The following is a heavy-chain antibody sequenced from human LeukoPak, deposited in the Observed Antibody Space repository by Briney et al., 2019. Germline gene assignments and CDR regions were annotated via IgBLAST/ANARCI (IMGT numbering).Heavy chain of an antibody. V-gene: IGHV1-18*01. CDR3: ARDTERALNPDYFAY. CDR1: GYTFTGRY. J-gene: IGHJ4*02. Sequence: ASVKVSCKASGYTFTGRYIHWVRQAPGQGLEWMGWISAYNGNTKYAQKLQGRVTMTTDTSTNTAYMELRSLRSDDTAVYYCARDTERALNPDYFAYWGQGTLVTVSS. CDR2: ISAYNGNT. D-gene: IGHD4-11*01.